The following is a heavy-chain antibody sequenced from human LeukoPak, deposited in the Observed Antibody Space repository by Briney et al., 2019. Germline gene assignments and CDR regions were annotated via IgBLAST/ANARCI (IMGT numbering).Heavy chain of an antibody. V-gene: IGHV4-4*02. CDR2: IYHSGST. J-gene: IGHJ4*02. CDR3: ARDDSSGYYSDY. Sequence: SETLSLTCAVSGGSISSSNWWSGVRQPPGKGLEWIGEIYHSGSTNYNPSLKSRVTISVDKSKNQFSLKLSSVTAADTAVYYCARDDSSGYYSDYWGQGTLVTVSS. D-gene: IGHD3-22*01. CDR1: GGSISSSNW.